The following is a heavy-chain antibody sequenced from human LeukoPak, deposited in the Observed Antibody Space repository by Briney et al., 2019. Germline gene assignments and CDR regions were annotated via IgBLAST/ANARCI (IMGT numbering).Heavy chain of an antibody. CDR2: ISGSGGTT. CDR3: ARVPDSTGWYLDY. Sequence: GGSLRLSCAASGFTFSSYAMSWVRQAPGKGLEWVSAISGSGGTTNYADSVKGRFTISRDNSKNTLYLQMNNLRAEDTAVYYCARVPDSTGWYLDYWGQGTLVTVSS. V-gene: IGHV3-23*01. CDR1: GFTFSSYA. D-gene: IGHD6-19*01. J-gene: IGHJ4*02.